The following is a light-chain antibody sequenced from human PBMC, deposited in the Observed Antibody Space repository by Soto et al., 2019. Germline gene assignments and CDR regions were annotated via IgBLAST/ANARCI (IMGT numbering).Light chain of an antibody. J-gene: IGKJ4*01. CDR1: QSVSSSY. V-gene: IGKV3-20*01. CDR3: QQYGSSPRLT. Sequence: GVSQSPGTLSLSQGERATLSCRASQSVSSSYLAWYQQKPGQAPRLLIYGASSRATGIPDRFSGSGSGTDFTLTISRLEPEDFAVYYCQQYGSSPRLTFGGGTKVDIK. CDR2: GAS.